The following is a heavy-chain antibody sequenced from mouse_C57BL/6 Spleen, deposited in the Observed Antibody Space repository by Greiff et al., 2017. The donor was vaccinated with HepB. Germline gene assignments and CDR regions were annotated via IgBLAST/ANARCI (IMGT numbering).Heavy chain of an antibody. CDR1: GFTFSDYG. V-gene: IGHV5-17*01. CDR2: ISSGSSTI. CDR3: ARGDYDGPLFAY. D-gene: IGHD2-4*01. J-gene: IGHJ3*01. Sequence: DVHLVESGGGLVKPGGSLKLSCAASGFTFSDYGMHWVRQAPEKGLEWVAYISSGSSTIYYADTVKGRFTISRDNAKNTLFLQMTSLRSEDTAMYYCARGDYDGPLFAYWGQGTLVTVSA.